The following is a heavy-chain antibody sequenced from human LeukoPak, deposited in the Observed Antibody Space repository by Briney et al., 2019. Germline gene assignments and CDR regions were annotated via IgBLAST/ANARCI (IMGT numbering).Heavy chain of an antibody. CDR1: GFTFSSYW. CDR2: INSDGSST. CDR3: AKLAPLDGDHDY. D-gene: IGHD4-17*01. Sequence: GGSLRLSCAASGFTFSSYWMHWVRQAPGKGLVWVSRINSDGSSTRYADSVKGRFTISRDNAKNTLYLQMNSLRAEDAALYYCAKLAPLDGDHDYWGQGTLVTVSS. J-gene: IGHJ4*02. V-gene: IGHV3-74*01.